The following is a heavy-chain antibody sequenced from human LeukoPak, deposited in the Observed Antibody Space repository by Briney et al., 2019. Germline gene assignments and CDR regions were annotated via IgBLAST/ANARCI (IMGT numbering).Heavy chain of an antibody. D-gene: IGHD3-10*02. CDR1: GYTFSRNG. J-gene: IGHJ4*02. V-gene: IGHV1-69*13. CDR2: IIPMFGSP. CDR3: ARVVFGTDAYYFDY. Sequence: ASVKVSCKASGYTFSRNGITWVRQAPGQGLEWMGGIIPMFGSPNYAQKFQGRVTITADESTSTAYMELSSLRSEDTAVYYCARVVFGTDAYYFDYWGQGTLVTVSS.